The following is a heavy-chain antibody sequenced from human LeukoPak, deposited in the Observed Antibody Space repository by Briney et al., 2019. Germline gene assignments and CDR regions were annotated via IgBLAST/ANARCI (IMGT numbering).Heavy chain of an antibody. Sequence: GGSLRLSCAASGFTFRTYAMSWVRQAPGKGLEWVSVISGSGSSTYYADSVRGRFTNSRDNSKNTLYLKMNSLRAEDTAVYYCAKEMATIRAFDFWGQGTMVTVSS. J-gene: IGHJ3*01. D-gene: IGHD5-24*01. CDR3: AKEMATIRAFDF. V-gene: IGHV3-23*01. CDR1: GFTFRTYA. CDR2: ISGSGSST.